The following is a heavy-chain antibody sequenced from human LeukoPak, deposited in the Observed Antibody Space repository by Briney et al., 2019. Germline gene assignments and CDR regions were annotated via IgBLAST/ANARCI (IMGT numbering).Heavy chain of an antibody. CDR3: ASGTGGGNPFDY. D-gene: IGHD4-23*01. J-gene: IGHJ4*02. Sequence: SQTLSLTCTVSGGSISSSSYYWGWIRQPPGKGLEWIGSIYYSGSTYYNPSLKSRVTISLDTSKNQFSLKLSSVTAADTAVYYCASGTGGGNPFDYWGQGTLVTVSS. CDR1: GGSISSSSYY. V-gene: IGHV4-39*07. CDR2: IYYSGST.